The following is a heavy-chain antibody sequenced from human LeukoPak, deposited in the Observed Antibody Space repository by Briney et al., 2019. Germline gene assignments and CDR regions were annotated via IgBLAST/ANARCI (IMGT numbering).Heavy chain of an antibody. CDR2: IYYSGST. J-gene: IGHJ4*02. CDR3: ARVGGRLRSHFDY. Sequence: ASQTLSLTCTVSGGSISSGGYYWSWIRQHPGKGLEWIGYIYYSGSTYYNPSLKSRVTISVDTSKNQFSLKLSSVTAADTAVYYCARVGGRLRSHFDYWGQGTLVTVSS. V-gene: IGHV4-31*03. CDR1: GGSISSGGYY. D-gene: IGHD5-12*01.